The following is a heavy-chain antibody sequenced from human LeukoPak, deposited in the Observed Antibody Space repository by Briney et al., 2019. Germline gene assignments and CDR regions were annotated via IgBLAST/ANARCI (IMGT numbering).Heavy chain of an antibody. CDR3: ARGRKHIVVVTQVYYYYYMDV. CDR2: MNPNSGNT. CDR1: GYTFTSYD. J-gene: IGHJ6*03. D-gene: IGHD2-21*02. Sequence: ASVKVSRKASGYTFTSYDINWVRQATGQGLEWMGWMNPNSGNTGYAQKFQGRVTITRNTSISTAYMELSSLRSEDTAVYYCARGRKHIVVVTQVYYYYYMDVWGKGTTVTVSS. V-gene: IGHV1-8*03.